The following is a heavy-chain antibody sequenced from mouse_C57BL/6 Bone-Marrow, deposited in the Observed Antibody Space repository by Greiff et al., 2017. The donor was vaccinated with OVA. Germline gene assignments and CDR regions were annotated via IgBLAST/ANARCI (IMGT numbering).Heavy chain of an antibody. Sequence: LQESGAELVRPGASVTLSCKASGYTFTDYEMHWVKQTPVHGLEWIGAIDPETGGTAYNQKFKGKAILTADKSSSTAYMELRSLTSEDSAVYYCTRIHYGFFDYWGQGTTLTVSS. V-gene: IGHV1-15*01. CDR3: TRIHYGFFDY. CDR1: GYTFTDYE. J-gene: IGHJ2*01. CDR2: IDPETGGT. D-gene: IGHD1-1*01.